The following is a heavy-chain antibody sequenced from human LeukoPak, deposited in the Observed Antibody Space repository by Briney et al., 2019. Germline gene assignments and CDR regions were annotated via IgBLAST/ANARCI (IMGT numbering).Heavy chain of an antibody. V-gene: IGHV4-34*01. CDR2: INHSGGT. Sequence: SETLSLTCAVYGGSFSGYYWSWIRQPPGKGLEGMGEINHSGGTNYNPSLKSRVTISVDTSKNQFSLKLSSVTAADTAVYYCTRSGGYYYGSGTPVDWGQGTLVTVSS. J-gene: IGHJ4*02. CDR3: TRSGGYYYGSGTPVD. D-gene: IGHD3-10*01. CDR1: GGSFSGYY.